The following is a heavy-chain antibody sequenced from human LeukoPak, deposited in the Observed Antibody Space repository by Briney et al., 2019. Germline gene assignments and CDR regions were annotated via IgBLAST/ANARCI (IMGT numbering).Heavy chain of an antibody. CDR3: ARVFKMVAFDY. J-gene: IGHJ4*02. D-gene: IGHD3-10*01. CDR2: IKQDGSEK. CDR1: GFTFSSYW. Sequence: GGSLRLSCAASGFTFSSYWMSWVRQAPGKGLEWVANIKQDGSEKYYVDSVRGRFTISRDNAKNSLYLQMNSLRAEDTAVYYCARVFKMVAFDYWGQGTLVTVSS. V-gene: IGHV3-7*01.